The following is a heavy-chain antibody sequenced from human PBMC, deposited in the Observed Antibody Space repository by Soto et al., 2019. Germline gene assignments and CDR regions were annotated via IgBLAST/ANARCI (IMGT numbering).Heavy chain of an antibody. J-gene: IGHJ6*02. CDR2: IYHDGRKK. Sequence: QVQLVESGGGEVQPGRSLRLSCEASGITFSNYGVHWVRQAPGKGLEWVAVIYHDGRKKDYEDSVRGRFTISRDNPNNTLFLQMNSLRAEDTAVYYCAQDLGPGDYYPSGMDVWGQGTTVTVSS. CDR3: AQDLGPGDYYPSGMDV. V-gene: IGHV3-30*18. D-gene: IGHD3-10*01. CDR1: GITFSNYG.